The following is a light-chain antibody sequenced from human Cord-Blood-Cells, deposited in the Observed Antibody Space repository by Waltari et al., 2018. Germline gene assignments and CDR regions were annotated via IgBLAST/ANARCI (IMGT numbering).Light chain of an antibody. Sequence: QSALNQPASVSGSPGQSIPISCTGTSSDVGGYNYVSWYQQHPGKAPTLMIYDVSNRPSGVSNRFSGSKSGNTASLTISWLQAEDEADYYCSSYTSSSTWVFGGGTKLTVL. CDR3: SSYTSSSTWV. CDR2: DVS. V-gene: IGLV2-14*03. CDR1: SSDVGGYNY. J-gene: IGLJ3*02.